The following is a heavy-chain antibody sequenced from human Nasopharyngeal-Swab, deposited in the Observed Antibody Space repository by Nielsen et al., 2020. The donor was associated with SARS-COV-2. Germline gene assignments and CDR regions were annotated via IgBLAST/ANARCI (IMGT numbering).Heavy chain of an antibody. V-gene: IGHV3-33*01. CDR2: IWYDGSNK. D-gene: IGHD4-17*01. Sequence: GESLKISCAASGFTFSSYGMHWVRQASGKGLEWVAVIWYDGSNKYYADSVKGRFTISRDNSKNTLYLQMNSLRAEDTAVYYCARDRTVTTTVYFDYWGQGTLVTVSS. CDR3: ARDRTVTTTVYFDY. CDR1: GFTFSSYG. J-gene: IGHJ4*02.